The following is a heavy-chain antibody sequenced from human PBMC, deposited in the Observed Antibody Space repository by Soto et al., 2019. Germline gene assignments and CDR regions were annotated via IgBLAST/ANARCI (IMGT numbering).Heavy chain of an antibody. J-gene: IGHJ3*02. D-gene: IGHD5-12*01. Sequence: PGGSLRLSCVASGFTFSGYWMSWVRQAPGKGLEWVAKIKQDGSERHYVDSVKGRFTISRDNAKNSLYLQMNSLRAEDTALYYCAKDMGQDGYNWSGLDWHAFDIWGQGTMVTVSS. V-gene: IGHV3-7*03. CDR1: GFTFSGYW. CDR3: AKDMGQDGYNWSGLDWHAFDI. CDR2: IKQDGSER.